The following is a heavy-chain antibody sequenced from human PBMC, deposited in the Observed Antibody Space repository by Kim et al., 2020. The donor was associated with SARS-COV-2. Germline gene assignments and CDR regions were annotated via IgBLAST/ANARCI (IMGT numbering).Heavy chain of an antibody. D-gene: IGHD1-1*01. V-gene: IGHV4-59*13. J-gene: IGHJ3*02. CDR3: ASLEPGVDAFDI. CDR2: IYYSGST. Sequence: SETLSLTCTVSGGSISSYYWSWIRQPPGKGLEWIGYIYYSGSTNYNPSLKSRVTISVDTSKNQFSLKLSSVTAADTAVYYCASLEPGVDAFDIWGQGTMVTVSS. CDR1: GGSISSYY.